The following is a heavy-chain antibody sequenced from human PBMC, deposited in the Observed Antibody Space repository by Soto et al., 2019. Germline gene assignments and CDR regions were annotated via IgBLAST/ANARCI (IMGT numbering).Heavy chain of an antibody. CDR2: ISGSGGST. CDR3: EKEIGVAVYFDY. Sequence: GGSLRLSCAASGFTFSSYSMSWVRLAPGKGLEWVSAISGSGGSTNYADSVKGGFTISRHSTKNTVYLQMNGLRAEDPAVYYCEKEIGVAVYFDYWGQGTLVTVSS. D-gene: IGHD6-19*01. J-gene: IGHJ4*02. CDR1: GFTFSSYS. V-gene: IGHV3-23*01.